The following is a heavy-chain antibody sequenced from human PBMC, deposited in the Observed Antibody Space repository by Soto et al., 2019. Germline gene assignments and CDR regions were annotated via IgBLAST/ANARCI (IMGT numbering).Heavy chain of an antibody. CDR1: GGSISSSSYY. V-gene: IGHV4-39*01. CDR2: IYYSGST. Sequence: QLQLQESGPGLVKPSETRSLTCTVSGGSISSSSYYWGWIRHPPGKGLEWIGSIYYSGSTYYNPSLKSRVTISVDTSTNQFYLKLTSVTAADTAVYYCARQEITMVRAFNWFDPWGQGTLVTVSS. CDR3: ARQEITMVRAFNWFDP. D-gene: IGHD3-10*01. J-gene: IGHJ5*02.